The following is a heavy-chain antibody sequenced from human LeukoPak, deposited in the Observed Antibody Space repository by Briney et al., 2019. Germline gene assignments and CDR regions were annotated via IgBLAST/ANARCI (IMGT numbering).Heavy chain of an antibody. CDR2: ISAYNGNT. CDR3: ARVPHRTTPNQGNYYYYYMDV. V-gene: IGHV1-18*01. J-gene: IGHJ6*03. Sequence: ASVEVSCKASGYTFTSYGISWVRQAPGQGLEWMGWISAYNGNTNYAQKLQGRVTMTTDTSTSTAYVELRSPRSDDTAVYYCARVPHRTTPNQGNYYYYYMDVWGKGTTVTVSS. CDR1: GYTFTSYG. D-gene: IGHD2/OR15-2a*01.